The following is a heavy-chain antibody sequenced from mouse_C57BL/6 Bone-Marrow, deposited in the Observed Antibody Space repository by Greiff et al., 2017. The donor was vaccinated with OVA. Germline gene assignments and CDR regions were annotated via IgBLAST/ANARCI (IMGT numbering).Heavy chain of an antibody. Sequence: EVQLQQSGAELVRPGASVKLSCTASGFNIKDDYMHWVKQRPEQGLEWIGWIDPENGDTEYASKFQGKGTITADTSSNTAYLQLSSLTSEDTAVYYCTTWDTTVVGGFDYWGQGTTLTVSS. CDR2: IDPENGDT. V-gene: IGHV14-4*01. D-gene: IGHD1-1*01. J-gene: IGHJ2*01. CDR3: TTWDTTVVGGFDY. CDR1: GFNIKDDY.